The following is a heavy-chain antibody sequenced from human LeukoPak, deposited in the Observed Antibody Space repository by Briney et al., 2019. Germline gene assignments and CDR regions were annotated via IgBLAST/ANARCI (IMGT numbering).Heavy chain of an antibody. CDR1: GGSFSGYY. CDR3: ARDHGGYSRYNWFDP. J-gene: IGHJ5*02. Sequence: SETLSLTCAVYGGSFSGYYWSWIRQPAGKGLEWIGRIYTSGSTNYNPSLKSRVTMSVDTSKNQFSLKLSSVTAADTAVYYCARDHGGYSRYNWFDPWGQGTLVTVSS. V-gene: IGHV4-4*07. D-gene: IGHD6-13*01. CDR2: IYTSGST.